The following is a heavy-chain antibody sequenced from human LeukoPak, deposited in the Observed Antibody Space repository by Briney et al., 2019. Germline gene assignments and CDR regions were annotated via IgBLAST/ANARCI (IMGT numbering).Heavy chain of an antibody. V-gene: IGHV3-72*01. CDR3: ARGGSYVAFDI. J-gene: IGHJ3*02. D-gene: IGHD1-26*01. CDR2: TRNKANSYST. CDR1: GFTFSDHY. Sequence: GGSLRLSCAASGFTFSDHYMDWVRQAPGKGLEWVGRTRNKANSYSTEYAASVKGRFTISRDDSKNSLYLQMNSLKTEDTAVYYCARGGSYVAFDIWGQGTMVTVSS.